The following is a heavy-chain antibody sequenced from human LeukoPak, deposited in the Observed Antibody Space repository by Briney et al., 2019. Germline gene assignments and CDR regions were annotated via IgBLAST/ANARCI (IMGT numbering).Heavy chain of an antibody. CDR2: IYYSGST. V-gene: IGHV4-30-4*08. CDR1: GGSISSGDYY. CDR3: ARVRGYYDSSGYYDAFDI. Sequence: PSETVSLICTVSGGSISSGDYYWSWIRQPPGKGLEWIGYIYYSGSTYYNPSLKSRVTISVDTSKNQFSLKLSSVTAADTAVYYCARVRGYYDSSGYYDAFDIWGQGTMVTVSS. J-gene: IGHJ3*02. D-gene: IGHD3-22*01.